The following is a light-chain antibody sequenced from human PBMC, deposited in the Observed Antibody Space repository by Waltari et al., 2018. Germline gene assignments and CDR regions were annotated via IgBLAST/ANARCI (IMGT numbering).Light chain of an antibody. Sequence: DIQMTQSPPSLSASVGDRVTLTGRASQDISNSLGWFQQNPGRAPKYLNYTASTFNSGVQSKFGGSGFGTDFTLTISSLQPEDSATYYCQQYYNYPLTFGGGTKVEI. CDR2: TAS. CDR3: QQYYNYPLT. V-gene: IGKV1-16*02. J-gene: IGKJ4*01. CDR1: QDISNS.